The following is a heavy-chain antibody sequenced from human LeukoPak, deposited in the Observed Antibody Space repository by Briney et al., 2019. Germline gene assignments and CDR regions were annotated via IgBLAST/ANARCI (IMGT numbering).Heavy chain of an antibody. Sequence: PGGSLRLSCAASGFTFDDYVMHWVRQAPGKGLEWVSGISWNSGSIDYADSVKGRFTISRGNAKNSLYLQMNSLRAEDTALYYCARGRYYDSRGYYYFDYWGQGTLVTVSS. D-gene: IGHD3-22*01. CDR2: ISWNSGSI. V-gene: IGHV3-9*01. CDR3: ARGRYYDSRGYYYFDY. J-gene: IGHJ4*02. CDR1: GFTFDDYV.